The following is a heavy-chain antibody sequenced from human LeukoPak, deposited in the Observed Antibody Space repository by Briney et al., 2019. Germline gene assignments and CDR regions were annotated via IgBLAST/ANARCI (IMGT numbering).Heavy chain of an antibody. V-gene: IGHV3-11*01. D-gene: IGHD7-27*01. CDR3: ARDSLGNYFDY. CDR1: GSTFSDYY. CDR2: ISSSGSTI. Sequence: GGSLRLSCAASGSTFSDYYMSRIRQAPGKGLEWVSYISSSGSTIYYADSVKGRFTISRDNAKNSLYLQMNSLRAEDTAVYYCARDSLGNYFDYWGQGTLVTVSS. J-gene: IGHJ4*02.